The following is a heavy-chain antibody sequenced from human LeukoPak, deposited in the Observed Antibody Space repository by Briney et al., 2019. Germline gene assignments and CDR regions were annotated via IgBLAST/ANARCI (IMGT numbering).Heavy chain of an antibody. J-gene: IGHJ5*02. CDR1: GGSISSYY. CDR2: IYYSGST. CDR3: ARLDRNWFDP. Sequence: SETLSLTCTVSGGSISSYYWSWLRQPPGKGLEWIGYIYYSGSTNYNPSLKSRVTISVDTSKNQFSLKLSSVTAADTAVYYCARLDRNWFDPWGQGTLVTVSS. V-gene: IGHV4-59*08.